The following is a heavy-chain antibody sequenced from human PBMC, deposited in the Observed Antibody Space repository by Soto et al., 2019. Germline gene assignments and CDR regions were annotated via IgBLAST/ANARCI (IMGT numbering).Heavy chain of an antibody. J-gene: IGHJ6*03. CDR2: IYSGGST. Sequence: GGSLRLSCAASGFTVNNNYMNWVRQAPGRGLEWVSVIYSGGSTYYADSVKGRFTISRDNAKKTLFLQMNSLRVEDTAVYYCASTSVATTYYYYYYMDVWGKGTTVTVSS. CDR1: GFTVNNNY. V-gene: IGHV3-66*01. D-gene: IGHD5-12*01. CDR3: ASTSVATTYYYYYYMDV.